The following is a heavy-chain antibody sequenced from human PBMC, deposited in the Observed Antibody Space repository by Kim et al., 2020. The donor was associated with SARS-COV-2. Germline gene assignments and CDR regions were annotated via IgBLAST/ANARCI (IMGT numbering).Heavy chain of an antibody. V-gene: IGHV4-39*01. J-gene: IGHJ5*02. D-gene: IGHD2-2*02. CDR3: VRTAYCSSATCYRGWVDA. CDR2: IYYTGST. CDR1: GGSISRSSYY. Sequence: SETLSLTCLVSGGSISRSSYYWGWMRQPPGKGLEWIASIYYTGSTYYNPSLKSRVTISVDTSKNQFSLKLTSVIAADTAVYYCVRTAYCSSATCYRGWVDAWGQGTLVTVSS.